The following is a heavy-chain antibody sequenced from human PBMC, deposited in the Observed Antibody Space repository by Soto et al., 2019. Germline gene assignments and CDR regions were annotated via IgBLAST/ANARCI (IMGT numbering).Heavy chain of an antibody. CDR2: IYYSGST. V-gene: IGHV4-59*01. Sequence: PSETLSLTCTVSGGSISSYYWSWIRQPPGKGLEWIGYIYYSGSTNYNPSLKSRVTISVDTSKNQFSLKLSSVTAADTAVYYCAGGSYYDGSGIPGYWGQGTLVTVSS. CDR3: AGGSYYDGSGIPGY. J-gene: IGHJ4*02. D-gene: IGHD3-10*01. CDR1: GGSISSYY.